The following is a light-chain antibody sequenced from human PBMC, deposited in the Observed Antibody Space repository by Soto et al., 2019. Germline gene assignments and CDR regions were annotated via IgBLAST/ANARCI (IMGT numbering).Light chain of an antibody. V-gene: IGKV1-39*01. Sequence: IRLTPSPSSLAPAFAVTLTTTCLASQSISTYLNWYQKKPGKAXKXXXYDASRLQSGVPSRFSGSGGGTDFNLSIRSVQPEDFATYFCQQSYRVPITFCHGTMVDI. CDR2: DAS. J-gene: IGKJ3*01. CDR3: QQSYRVPIT. CDR1: QSISTY.